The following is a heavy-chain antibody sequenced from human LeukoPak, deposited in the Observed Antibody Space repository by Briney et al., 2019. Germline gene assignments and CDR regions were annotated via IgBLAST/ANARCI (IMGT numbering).Heavy chain of an antibody. CDR2: IYYSGNT. CDR1: GATISSGGYY. CDR3: ARDNYYDAYFDY. V-gene: IGHV4-31*03. J-gene: IGHJ4*02. Sequence: PSETLSLTCTVSGATISSGGYYWTWIRQHPGKGLEWIGYIYYSGNTYYNPSLTGRVAMSVDTSKNQFSLKLSSVTAADTAVYNCARDNYYDAYFDYWGQGTLVTVSS. D-gene: IGHD3-22*01.